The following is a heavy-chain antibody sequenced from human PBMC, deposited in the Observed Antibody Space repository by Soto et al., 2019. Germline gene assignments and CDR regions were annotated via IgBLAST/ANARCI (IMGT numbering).Heavy chain of an antibody. D-gene: IGHD3-10*01. CDR1: GYTFTRSG. CDR3: ARDRGNGSGSYGVSAFDI. Sequence: GASVKVSCKASGYTFTRSGISWVRQAPGQGLEWMGWINPNSGGTNYAQKFQGWVTMTRDTSISTAYMELSRLRSDDTAVYYCARDRGNGSGSYGVSAFDIWGQGTMVTVSS. V-gene: IGHV1-2*04. J-gene: IGHJ3*02. CDR2: INPNSGGT.